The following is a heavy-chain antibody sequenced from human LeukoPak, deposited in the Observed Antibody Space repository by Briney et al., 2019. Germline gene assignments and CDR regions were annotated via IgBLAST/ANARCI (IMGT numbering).Heavy chain of an antibody. D-gene: IGHD6-6*01. Sequence: SETLSLTCTVSGGSISSYYWSWIRQPPGKGLEWIGYIYYSGSTNYNPSLKSRVTISVDTSKNQFSLKLSSVTAADTAVYYCARVGRIAAPYDAFDIWGQGTMVTVSS. V-gene: IGHV4-59*01. CDR1: GGSISSYY. CDR2: IYYSGST. J-gene: IGHJ3*02. CDR3: ARVGRIAAPYDAFDI.